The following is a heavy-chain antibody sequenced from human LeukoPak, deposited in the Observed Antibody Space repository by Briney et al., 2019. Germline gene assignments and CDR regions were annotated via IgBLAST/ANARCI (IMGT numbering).Heavy chain of an antibody. V-gene: IGHV1-69*05. CDR1: GYTFTGYY. CDR2: IIPIFGTA. Sequence: SVKVSCKASGYTFTGYYMHWVRQAPGQGLEWMGGIIPIFGTANYAQKFQGRVTITTDESTSTAYMELSSLRSEDTAVYYCARGYSYGDYWGQGTLVTVSS. CDR3: ARGYSYGDY. J-gene: IGHJ4*02. D-gene: IGHD5-18*01.